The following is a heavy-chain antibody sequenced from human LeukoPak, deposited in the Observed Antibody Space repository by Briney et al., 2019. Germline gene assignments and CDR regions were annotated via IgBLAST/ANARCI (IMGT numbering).Heavy chain of an antibody. CDR2: IIPIFGTA. J-gene: IGHJ3*02. CDR1: GGTFSSYA. CDR3: ARDQGDSSAPAFDI. Sequence: SVKVSCKASGGTFSSYAISWVRQAPGQGLEWMGGIIPIFGTANYAQKFQGRVTITADESTSTAYMELSSLRSEDTAMYYCARDQGDSSAPAFDIWGRGTMVTVSS. V-gene: IGHV1-69*13. D-gene: IGHD3-22*01.